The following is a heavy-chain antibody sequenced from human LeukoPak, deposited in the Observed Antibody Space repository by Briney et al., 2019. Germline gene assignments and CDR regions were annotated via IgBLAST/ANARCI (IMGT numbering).Heavy chain of an antibody. D-gene: IGHD2/OR15-2a*01. CDR2: INHSGST. CDR3: ARGLSLYYYYYYGMDV. CDR1: GGSFSGYY. Sequence: KASETLSLTCAVYGGSFSGYYWSWIRQPPGKGLEWIGEINHSGSTNYNPSLKSRVTISVDTSKNQFSLKLSSVTAADTAVYYCARGLSLYYYYYYGMDVWGQGTTVTASS. J-gene: IGHJ6*02. V-gene: IGHV4-34*01.